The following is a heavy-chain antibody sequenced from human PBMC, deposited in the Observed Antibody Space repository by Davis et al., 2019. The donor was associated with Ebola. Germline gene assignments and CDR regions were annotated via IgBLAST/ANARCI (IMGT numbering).Heavy chain of an antibody. CDR2: LHSGHQT. D-gene: IGHD6-19*01. V-gene: IGHV3-53*01. Sequence: GESLKISCAVSGFSVATQYIGWVRQVPGKGLEWVSMLHSGHQTYYTDSVKDRFTISRDDSKNTVFLQMNSLRAEDTAVYYCARDRWLAFWYFDLWGRGTLVTVSS. CDR1: GFSVATQY. CDR3: ARDRWLAFWYFDL. J-gene: IGHJ2*01.